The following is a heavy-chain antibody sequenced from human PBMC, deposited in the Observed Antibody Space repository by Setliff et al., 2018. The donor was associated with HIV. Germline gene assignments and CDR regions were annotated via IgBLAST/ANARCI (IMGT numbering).Heavy chain of an antibody. CDR2: ISGYNGNT. V-gene: IGHV1-18*01. CDR1: GYTFTSYG. Sequence: ASVKVSCKASGYTFTSYGISWVRQAPGQGLEWMGWISGYNGNTNYAQKFQGRVTMTTDTSTTTAYMDLRSLRSDDTAMYFCARDHIDWPEGPGYWGQGTLVTVSS. D-gene: IGHD3-9*01. J-gene: IGHJ4*02. CDR3: ARDHIDWPEGPGY.